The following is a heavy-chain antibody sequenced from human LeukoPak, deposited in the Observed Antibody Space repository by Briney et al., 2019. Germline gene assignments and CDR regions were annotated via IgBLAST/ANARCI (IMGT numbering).Heavy chain of an antibody. CDR1: GGSFSGYY. D-gene: IGHD3-22*01. CDR3: ARLGRKRGPNHYYDSSGSWWGIDY. J-gene: IGHJ4*02. V-gene: IGHV4-34*01. Sequence: PSETLSLTCAVYGGSFSGYYWSWIRQPPGKGLEWIGEINHSGSTNYNPSLKSRVTISVDTSKNQFSLKLSSVTAADTAVYYCARLGRKRGPNHYYDSSGSWWGIDYWGQGTLVTVSS. CDR2: INHSGST.